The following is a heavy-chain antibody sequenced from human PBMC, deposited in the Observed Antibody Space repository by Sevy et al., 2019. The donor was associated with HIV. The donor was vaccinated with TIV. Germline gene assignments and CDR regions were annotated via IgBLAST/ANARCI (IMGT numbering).Heavy chain of an antibody. V-gene: IGHV3-23*01. D-gene: IGHD3-10*01. CDR2: ISSSGGST. J-gene: IGHJ1*01. Sequence: GGSLRLSCATSGFTVSSNSMSWVRQAPGKGLEWVSCISSSGGSTYYADSVKGRFSISRDTSKNTLYLQMNSLRAEDTAVYYCATLRGGLYGSGYFQNWGQGTQVTVSS. CDR3: ATLRGGLYGSGYFQN. CDR1: GFTVSSNS.